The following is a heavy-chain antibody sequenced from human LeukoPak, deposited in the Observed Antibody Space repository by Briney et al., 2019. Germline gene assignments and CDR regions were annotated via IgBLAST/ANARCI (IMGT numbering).Heavy chain of an antibody. Sequence: GGSLRLSCAASGFTFSDYSMDWVRQAPGKGLEWISYVGISSGNTKYADSVKGRFTISGDSAKNSVFLQMNSLRVEDTAVYYCARDHRYAFDNWGQGTLVTVSS. CDR3: ARDHRYAFDN. CDR1: GFTFSDYS. V-gene: IGHV3-48*04. D-gene: IGHD5-12*01. CDR2: VGISSGNT. J-gene: IGHJ4*02.